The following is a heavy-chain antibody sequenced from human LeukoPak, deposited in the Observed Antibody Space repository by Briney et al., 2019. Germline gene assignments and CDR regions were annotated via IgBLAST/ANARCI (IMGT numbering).Heavy chain of an antibody. CDR2: ISSSSSYI. CDR1: GFTFGSYS. V-gene: IGHV3-21*01. Sequence: SGGSLRLSCAASGFTFGSYSMNWVRQAPGKGLEWVSSISSSSSYIYYADSVKGRFTTSRDNAKNSLYLQMNSLRAEDTAVYYCAGDGAFDIWGQGTMVTVSS. CDR3: AGDGAFDI. J-gene: IGHJ3*02.